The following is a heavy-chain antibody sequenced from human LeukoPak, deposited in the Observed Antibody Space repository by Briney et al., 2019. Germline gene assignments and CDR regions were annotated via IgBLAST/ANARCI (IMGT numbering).Heavy chain of an antibody. CDR2: IYISGST. Sequence: PSETLSLTCTVSGGSISSYYWSWIRQPAGKGLEWIGRIYISGSTNYNPSFKSRVTMSVDTSKNQFSLKLSSVTAADTAIYYCARDASRIQLWPLWGQGTLVTVSS. J-gene: IGHJ4*02. CDR3: ARDASRIQLWPL. V-gene: IGHV4-4*07. CDR1: GGSISSYY. D-gene: IGHD5-18*01.